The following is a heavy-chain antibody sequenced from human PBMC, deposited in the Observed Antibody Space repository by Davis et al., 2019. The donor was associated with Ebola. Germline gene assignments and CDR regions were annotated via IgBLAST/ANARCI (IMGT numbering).Heavy chain of an antibody. V-gene: IGHV3-7*01. CDR1: GFTFSSYW. D-gene: IGHD6-6*01. CDR3: ARDGSYSSSSGDY. Sequence: ESLKISCAASGFTFSSYWMSWVRQAPGKGLEWVANIKQDGSEKYYVDSVKGRSTISRDNAKNSLYLQMNSLRAEDTVVYYCARDGSYSSSSGDYWGQGTLVTVS. CDR2: IKQDGSEK. J-gene: IGHJ4*02.